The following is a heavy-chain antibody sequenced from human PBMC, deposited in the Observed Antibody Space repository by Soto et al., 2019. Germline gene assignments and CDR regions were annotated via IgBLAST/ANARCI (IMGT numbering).Heavy chain of an antibody. CDR2: IYYSGST. Sequence: PSETLSLTCTVSGGSISSSSYYWGWIRQPPGKGLEWIGSIYYSGSTYYNPSLKSRVTISVDTSKNQFSLKLSSVAAADTAVYYCARSRITIFGVVTVTRVVLGWFDPWGQGTLVTV. D-gene: IGHD3-3*01. CDR3: ARSRITIFGVVTVTRVVLGWFDP. CDR1: GGSISSSSYY. V-gene: IGHV4-39*01. J-gene: IGHJ5*02.